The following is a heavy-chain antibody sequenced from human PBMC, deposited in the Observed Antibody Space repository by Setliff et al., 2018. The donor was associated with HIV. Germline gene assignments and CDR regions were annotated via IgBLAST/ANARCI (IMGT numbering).Heavy chain of an antibody. J-gene: IGHJ6*02. CDR3: ARHDASYYKWNDEVIWNHYGLDV. V-gene: IGHV4-34*01. Sequence: SETLSLTCGVHGGSLSGYHWSWIRLPPGKGLEWIGEINYSGSTNYNPSLTSRVIISVDTSKNQFSVKLNSVTAADTAVYYCARHDASYYKWNDEVIWNHYGLDVWGQGTTVTVSS. CDR1: GGSLSGYH. CDR2: INYSGST. D-gene: IGHD1-20*01.